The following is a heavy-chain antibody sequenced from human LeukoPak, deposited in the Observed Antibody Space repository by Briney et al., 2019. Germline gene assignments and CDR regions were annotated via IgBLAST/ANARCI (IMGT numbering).Heavy chain of an antibody. CDR3: AKDLRSDYDSSGYYYD. J-gene: IGHJ4*02. CDR2: IRYDGSNK. Sequence: QPGGSLRLSCAASGFTFSSYAMHWVRQTPGKGLEWVAFIRYDGSNKYYADPVKGRFTISRDNSKNTLYLQMNSLRAEDTAVYYCAKDLRSDYDSSGYYYDWGQGTLVTVSS. V-gene: IGHV3-30*02. CDR1: GFTFSSYA. D-gene: IGHD3-22*01.